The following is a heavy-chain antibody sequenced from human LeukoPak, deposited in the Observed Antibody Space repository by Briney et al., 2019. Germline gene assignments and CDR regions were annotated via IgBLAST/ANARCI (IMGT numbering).Heavy chain of an antibody. CDR1: GFTFDDYA. Sequence: GRSLRLSCAASGFTFDDYAMHWVRQAPGKGLEWVSGISWNSGSIGYADSVKGRFTISRDNAKNSLYLQMNSLRAEDTALYYCAKSHGYNYYDMDVWGQGTTVTVSS. CDR2: ISWNSGSI. V-gene: IGHV3-9*01. CDR3: AKSHGYNYYDMDV. J-gene: IGHJ6*02.